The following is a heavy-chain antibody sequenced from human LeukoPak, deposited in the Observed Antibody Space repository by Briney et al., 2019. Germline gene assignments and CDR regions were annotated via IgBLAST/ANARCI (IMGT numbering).Heavy chain of an antibody. D-gene: IGHD4-11*01. CDR3: ARGPPERTYSDF. J-gene: IGHJ4*02. CDR1: VYTFIKYD. V-gene: IGHV1-8*01. Sequence: GASVTVSCKTSVYTFIKYDVNWVRQATGQGLEWMGWMKPNSGQTGYAQRFQGRIIMTRNTSISTAYMQLNSLTSEDTAKYYCARGPPERTYSDFWGQGTLVTVSS. CDR2: MKPNSGQT.